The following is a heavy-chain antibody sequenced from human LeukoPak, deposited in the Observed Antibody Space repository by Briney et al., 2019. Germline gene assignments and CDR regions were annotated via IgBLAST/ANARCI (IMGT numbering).Heavy chain of an antibody. V-gene: IGHV4-39*07. CDR1: GGSISSSSYY. D-gene: IGHD2-2*01. J-gene: IGHJ4*02. CDR2: IYHSGST. CDR3: AREIVVVPAAYDY. Sequence: SETLSLTCTVSGGSISSSSYYWGWIRQPPGRGLEWIGSIYHSGSTYYNPSLKSRVTISVDTSKNQFSLKLSSVTAADTAVYYCAREIVVVPAAYDYWGQGTLVTVSS.